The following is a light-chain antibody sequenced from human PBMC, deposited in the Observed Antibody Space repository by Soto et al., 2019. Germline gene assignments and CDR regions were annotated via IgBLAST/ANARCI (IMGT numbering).Light chain of an antibody. J-gene: IGKJ1*01. CDR2: AAS. Sequence: DLQMTQSPSSLSASVGDRVTITFRASQSISSYLNWYQQKPGEAPKLLIYAASTLQSGVPSRFSGSGSGTDFTLSISSLQPEDFATYYCQQSYSFRTFGQGTKVDIK. V-gene: IGKV1-39*01. CDR3: QQSYSFRT. CDR1: QSISSY.